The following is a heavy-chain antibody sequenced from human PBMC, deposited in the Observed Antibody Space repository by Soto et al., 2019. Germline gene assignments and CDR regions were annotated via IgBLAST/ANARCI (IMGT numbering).Heavy chain of an antibody. V-gene: IGHV3-23*01. CDR2: ISGSGGST. Sequence: GGSLRLSCAASGFTFSSYAMSWVRQAPGKGLEWVSAISGSGGSTYYADSVKGRVTISRDNSKNTLYLQMNSLRAEDTAVYDCAKDGPGYSSSWYGYWGQGTLVTVSS. D-gene: IGHD6-13*01. J-gene: IGHJ4*02. CDR3: AKDGPGYSSSWYGY. CDR1: GFTFSSYA.